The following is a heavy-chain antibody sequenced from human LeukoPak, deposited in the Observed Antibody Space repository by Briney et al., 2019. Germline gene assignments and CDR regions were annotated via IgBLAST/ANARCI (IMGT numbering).Heavy chain of an antibody. D-gene: IGHD6-19*01. CDR1: GYTFTGYY. J-gene: IGHJ4*02. V-gene: IGHV1-2*06. CDR2: INPNSGGT. Sequence: ASVKVSCKASGYTFTGYYMHWVRQAPGQGLEWMGRINPNSGGTNYAQKFPGRVTMTRDTSISTAYMELSRLRSDDTAVYYCARGADSSGISDFDYWGQGTLVTVSS. CDR3: ARGADSSGISDFDY.